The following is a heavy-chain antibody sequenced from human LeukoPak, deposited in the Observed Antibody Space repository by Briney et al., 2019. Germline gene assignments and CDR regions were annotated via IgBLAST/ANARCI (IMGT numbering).Heavy chain of an antibody. CDR1: GLTFSSYW. D-gene: IGHD3-22*01. Sequence: PGGSLRLSCAASGLTFSSYWMHWVRQAPGKGLVWISPIKRDGSTNYADSVKGRFTISRDNAKNKVSLQMNSLRAEDTRVYYCARAPSEIGGYYPEYFRHWGQGTLVTVSS. CDR3: ARAPSEIGGYYPEYFRH. J-gene: IGHJ1*01. V-gene: IGHV3-74*01. CDR2: IKRDGST.